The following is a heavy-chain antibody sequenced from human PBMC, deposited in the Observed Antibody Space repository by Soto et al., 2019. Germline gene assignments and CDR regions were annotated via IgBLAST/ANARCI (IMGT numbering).Heavy chain of an antibody. Sequence: QVQLQESGPGLVKPSQTLSLTCTVSGGSISSGGYYWGWIRQHPGKGLEWIGYISYSGSTDYNPSLESRVSISVDTSKNQFSLELSSVTAADTAVYYRARVVSRGYYLLDYWGQGTLVTVSS. D-gene: IGHD3-22*01. CDR3: ARVVSRGYYLLDY. CDR1: GGSISSGGYY. CDR2: ISYSGST. V-gene: IGHV4-31*03. J-gene: IGHJ4*02.